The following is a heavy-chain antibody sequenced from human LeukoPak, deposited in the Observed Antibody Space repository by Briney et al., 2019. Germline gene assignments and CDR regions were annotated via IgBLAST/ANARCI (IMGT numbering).Heavy chain of an antibody. D-gene: IGHD6-13*01. J-gene: IGHJ4*02. CDR3: ARARGDSIAAAAPNLDY. CDR1: GVSISSYY. V-gene: IGHV4-59*01. CDR2: IYYSGST. Sequence: SETLSLACTVSGVSISSYYWSWIRQPPGRGLEWIGYIYYSGSTNYNPSLKSRVTISVDTSKNQFSLKLSSVTAADTAVYYCARARGDSIAAAAPNLDYWGQGTLVTVSS.